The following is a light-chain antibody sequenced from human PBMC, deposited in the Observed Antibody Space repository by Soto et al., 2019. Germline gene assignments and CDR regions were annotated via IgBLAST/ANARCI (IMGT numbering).Light chain of an antibody. Sequence: EIVMTQSPATLSVSPGERATLSCRASQSISSSYLAWYQQKPGQAPRLLIYGASTRATGIPARFSGSWSGTEFTLTISNLQSEDFAVYYCQQYNNWPPLTFGGGTKVEIK. J-gene: IGKJ4*01. CDR3: QQYNNWPPLT. CDR2: GAS. CDR1: QSISSSY. V-gene: IGKV3-15*01.